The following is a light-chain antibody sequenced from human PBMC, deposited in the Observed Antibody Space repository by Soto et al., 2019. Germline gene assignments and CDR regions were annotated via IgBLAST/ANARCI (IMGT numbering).Light chain of an antibody. CDR2: EVI. J-gene: IGLJ1*01. V-gene: IGLV2-14*01. CDR1: SSDLGAHNF. CDR3: SSYRTSTYV. Sequence: QSALTQPASVSGSPGQSITISCTGTSSDLGAHNFVSWYQQHPGKAPTLIIFEVIARPSEVSNRFSGSKSGNTASLTISGLQAEDEADYYCSSYRTSTYVFGTGTKVTVL.